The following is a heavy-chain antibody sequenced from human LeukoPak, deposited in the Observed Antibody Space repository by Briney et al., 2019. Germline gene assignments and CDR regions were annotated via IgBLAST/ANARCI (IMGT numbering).Heavy chain of an antibody. J-gene: IGHJ6*02. Sequence: VKVSCKASGYTFTSYDINWVRQATGQGLEWMGWMNPNSGNTGYAQKFQGRVTITRNASISTAYMELSSLRSEDTAMYYCARDQKVGATPYFGMDVWGQGTTVTVSS. CDR2: MNPNSGNT. CDR3: ARDQKVGATPYFGMDV. D-gene: IGHD1-26*01. CDR1: GYTFTSYD. V-gene: IGHV1-8*03.